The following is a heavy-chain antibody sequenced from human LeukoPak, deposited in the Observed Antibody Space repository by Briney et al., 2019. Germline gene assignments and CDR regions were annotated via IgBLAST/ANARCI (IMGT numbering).Heavy chain of an antibody. CDR1: AGSISSGGYY. D-gene: IGHD2-2*02. CDR3: ATYWSHSSCYTGWGFQH. J-gene: IGHJ1*01. V-gene: IGHV4-61*02. CDR2: IYTRGST. Sequence: SETLSPTRPVSAGSISSGGYYWSRLRQPAGKGLEWIGRIYTRGSTNYHPSLNSRGTISLDTSRNQFSLKLTSVTAADTAVYYCATYWSHSSCYTGWGFQHWGQGTLVTVSS.